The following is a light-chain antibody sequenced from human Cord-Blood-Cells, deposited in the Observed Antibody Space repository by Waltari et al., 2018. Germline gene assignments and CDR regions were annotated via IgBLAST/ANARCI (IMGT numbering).Light chain of an antibody. CDR1: SSDVGRYNL. CDR3: CSYAGSNWV. Sequence: QSALTQPASVSGSPAQSITISCPGTSSDVGRYNLVSWYQQHPGKAPKLMIYEGSKRPSGVSNRFSGSKSGNTASLTISGLQAEDEADYYCCSYAGSNWVFGGGTKLTVL. V-gene: IGLV2-23*01. CDR2: EGS. J-gene: IGLJ3*02.